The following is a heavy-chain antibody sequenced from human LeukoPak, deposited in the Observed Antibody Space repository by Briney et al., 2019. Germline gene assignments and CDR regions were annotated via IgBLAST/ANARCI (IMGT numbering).Heavy chain of an antibody. CDR1: GGSISSSSYY. CDR2: IYYSGST. D-gene: IGHD6-13*01. Sequence: SETLSLTCTVSGGSISSSSYYWGWIRQPPGKGLEWIGSIYYSGSTYYNPSLKSRVTISVDTSKNQFSLKLSSVTAADTAVYYCARRGGREEAAFDYWGQGTLVTVSS. J-gene: IGHJ4*02. V-gene: IGHV4-39*01. CDR3: ARRGGREEAAFDY.